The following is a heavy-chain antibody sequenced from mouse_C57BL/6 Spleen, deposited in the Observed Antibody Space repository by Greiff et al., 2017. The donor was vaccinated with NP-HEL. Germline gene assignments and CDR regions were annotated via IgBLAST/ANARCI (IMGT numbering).Heavy chain of an antibody. J-gene: IGHJ1*03. CDR1: GYTFTEYT. CDR3: ALGLPLYWYFDV. Sequence: QVQLKESGAELVKPGASVKLSCKASGYTFTEYTIHWVKQRSGQGLEWIGWFYPGSGSIKYNEKFKDKATLTADKSSSTVYMELSRLTSEDSAVYFCALGLPLYWYFDVWGTGTTVTVSS. CDR2: FYPGSGSI. D-gene: IGHD3-1*01. V-gene: IGHV1-62-2*01.